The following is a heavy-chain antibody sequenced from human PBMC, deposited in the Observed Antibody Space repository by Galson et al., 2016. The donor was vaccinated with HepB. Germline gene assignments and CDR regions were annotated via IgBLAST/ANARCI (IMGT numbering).Heavy chain of an antibody. J-gene: IGHJ6*02. V-gene: IGHV3-33*01. Sequence: SLRLSCAASGFTFKKYGMHWVRQAPGKGLEWVAVVWFDESNKYYADSVKGQFTISRDNSKNTVYLYMNSLRAEDTAVLYCARDPGRDDGMDVWGQGTLVPVSS. D-gene: IGHD3-10*01. CDR2: VWFDESNK. CDR1: GFTFKKYG. CDR3: ARDPGRDDGMDV.